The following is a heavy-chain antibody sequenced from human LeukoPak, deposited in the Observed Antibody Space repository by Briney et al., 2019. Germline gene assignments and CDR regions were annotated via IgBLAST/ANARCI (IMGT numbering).Heavy chain of an antibody. Sequence: GGSLRLSCAASGFTFSSYAMSWVRQAPGKGPEWVSAIGGSGGSRYYADSVRGRFTISRDNSRNTLYLQMNSLRAEDTAIYYCAKDRGRETYYGSKDGFDIWGQGTLVTVSS. V-gene: IGHV3-23*01. CDR1: GFTFSSYA. CDR3: AKDRGRETYYGSKDGFDI. CDR2: IGGSGGSR. J-gene: IGHJ3*02. D-gene: IGHD3-10*01.